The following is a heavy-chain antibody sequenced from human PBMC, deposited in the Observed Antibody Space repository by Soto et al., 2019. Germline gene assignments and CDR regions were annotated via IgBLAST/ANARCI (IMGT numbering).Heavy chain of an antibody. CDR3: ARGGGTFDY. Sequence: KQSQTLSLPCAISGDSVSSDSAAWNWIRLSPSRGLEWLGRTYYRSQWLTDYATSVRGRITVNPDTSKNQVSLHLNSVTPEDTAVYFCARGGGTFDYWGQGTLVTVSS. V-gene: IGHV6-1*01. J-gene: IGHJ4*02. CDR1: GDSVSSDSAA. CDR2: TYYRSQWLT.